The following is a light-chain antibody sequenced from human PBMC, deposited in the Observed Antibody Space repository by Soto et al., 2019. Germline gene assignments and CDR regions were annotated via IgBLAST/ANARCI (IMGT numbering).Light chain of an antibody. Sequence: VLTQSPGTLSLSPGESATLSCRASQSVSSNLAWYQQKPGQATRLIIYGASTRANGIPARFSGSGSGTEFTLTISSLQSEDFAVYYCQQYNNWPLLTFGGGTKVDIK. CDR3: QQYNNWPLLT. CDR1: QSVSSN. J-gene: IGKJ4*01. V-gene: IGKV3-15*01. CDR2: GAS.